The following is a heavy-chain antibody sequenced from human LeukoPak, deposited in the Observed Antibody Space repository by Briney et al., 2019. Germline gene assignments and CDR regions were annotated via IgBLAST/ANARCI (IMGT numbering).Heavy chain of an antibody. D-gene: IGHD3-9*01. Sequence: PGGSLRLSCAASGFTFSTCGMHWVRQAPGKGLEWVAVIWYDGSNKYYADSVKGRFTISRDNSKNTLHLQMNSLRAEDTAVYYCARGLRYFDWSQNWFDPWGQGTLVAVSS. CDR1: GFTFSTCG. V-gene: IGHV3-33*01. CDR2: IWYDGSNK. J-gene: IGHJ5*02. CDR3: ARGLRYFDWSQNWFDP.